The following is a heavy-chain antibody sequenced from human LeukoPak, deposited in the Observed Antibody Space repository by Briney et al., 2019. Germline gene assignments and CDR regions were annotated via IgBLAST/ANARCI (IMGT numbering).Heavy chain of an antibody. CDR3: ARDIGYDFGYGMDV. CDR2: INPYSGGT. Sequence: ASVKVSCKASGYTFTGYYMHWVRQAPGQGLEWMGWINPYSGGTNYAQKFQGRVTMTRDTSISTAYMELSRLRSDDTAVYYCARDIGYDFGYGMDVWGQGTTVTVSS. D-gene: IGHD5-12*01. V-gene: IGHV1-2*02. J-gene: IGHJ6*02. CDR1: GYTFTGYY.